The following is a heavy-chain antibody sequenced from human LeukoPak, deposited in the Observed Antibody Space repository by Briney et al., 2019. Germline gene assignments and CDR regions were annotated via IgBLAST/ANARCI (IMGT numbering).Heavy chain of an antibody. CDR1: GITFNSYW. V-gene: IGHV3-74*01. Sequence: GGSLRLSCEASGITFNSYWLHWVRQAPGKGLVWVSRVDTDGSGTIYADSVKGRFTVSRDNAKNTLYLQMISLRAEDTAVYYCARGGYSSGLDYWGQGILVTVSS. CDR3: ARGGYSSGLDY. J-gene: IGHJ4*02. D-gene: IGHD6-19*01. CDR2: VDTDGSGT.